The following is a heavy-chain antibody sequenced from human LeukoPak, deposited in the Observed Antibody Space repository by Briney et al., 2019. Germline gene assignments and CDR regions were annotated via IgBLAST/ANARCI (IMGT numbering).Heavy chain of an antibody. Sequence: PGGSLRLSCAASGFIFSSYGMHWVRQAPGKGLEWVAFIRYDGSNTYYEDSVKGRFTMSRDNFKNTLYLQMNSLRDEDTAVYYCARVGPRTTTPVDYWGQGTLVTVSS. V-gene: IGHV3-30*02. J-gene: IGHJ4*02. D-gene: IGHD1-26*01. CDR2: IRYDGSNT. CDR1: GFIFSSYG. CDR3: ARVGPRTTTPVDY.